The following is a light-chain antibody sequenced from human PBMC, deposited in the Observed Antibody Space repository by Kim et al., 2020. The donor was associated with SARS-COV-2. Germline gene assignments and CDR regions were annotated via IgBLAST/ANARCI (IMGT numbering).Light chain of an antibody. CDR1: NIGSKS. CDR2: YDS. CDR3: QVWDSSSDHWV. J-gene: IGLJ3*02. V-gene: IGLV3-21*04. Sequence: APERKATITCGGENIGSKSVPWYQQKPGQAPVVVIYYDSDRPSGSPERFSGSNSGNTATLTISRVEAGDEADYYCQVWDSSSDHWVFGGGTQLTVL.